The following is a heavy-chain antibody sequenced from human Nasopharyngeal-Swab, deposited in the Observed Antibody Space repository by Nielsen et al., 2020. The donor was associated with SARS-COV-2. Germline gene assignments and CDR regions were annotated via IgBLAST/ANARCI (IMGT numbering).Heavy chain of an antibody. CDR3: AKMNPYYYGMDV. V-gene: IGHV3-9*01. Sequence: SLKISCAASGFTFDDYAMHWVRQAPGKGLAWVSGISWNSGSIGYADSVKGRFTISRDNAKNSLYLQMNSLRAEDTALYYCAKMNPYYYGMDVWGQGTTVTVSS. J-gene: IGHJ6*02. CDR2: ISWNSGSI. CDR1: GFTFDDYA.